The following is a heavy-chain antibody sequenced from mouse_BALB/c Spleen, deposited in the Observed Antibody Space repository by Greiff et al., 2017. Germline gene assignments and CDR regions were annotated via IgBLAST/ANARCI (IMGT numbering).Heavy chain of an antibody. CDR3: AGSYEYAMDY. CDR2: IDPANGNT. D-gene: IGHD2-3*01. Sequence: EVKLVESGAELVKPGASVKLSCTASGFNIKDTYMHWVKQRPEQGLEWIGRIDPANGNTKYDPKFQGKATITADTSSNTAYLQLSSLTSEDTAVYYCAGSYEYAMDYWGQGTSVTVSS. CDR1: GFNIKDTY. V-gene: IGHV14-3*02. J-gene: IGHJ4*01.